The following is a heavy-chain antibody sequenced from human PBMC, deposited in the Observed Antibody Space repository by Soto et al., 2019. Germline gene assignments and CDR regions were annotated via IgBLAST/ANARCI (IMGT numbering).Heavy chain of an antibody. Sequence: ATVKFYFKASVYTFTSCVISWLRQAPVQVLDWMGWISAYNGNTNYAQKLQGRVTMTKDTYTSTAYMGLRSLRSDDTAVYYCANDVRLPPAMGRHTDYWG. V-gene: IGHV1-18*01. CDR3: ANDVRLPPAMGRHTDY. CDR1: VYTFTSCV. D-gene: IGHD1-26*01. CDR2: ISAYNGNT. J-gene: IGHJ4*01.